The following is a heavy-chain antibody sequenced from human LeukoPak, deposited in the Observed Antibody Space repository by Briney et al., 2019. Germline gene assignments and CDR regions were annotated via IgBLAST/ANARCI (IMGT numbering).Heavy chain of an antibody. CDR3: ARTSGASGYGMDV. Sequence: GGSLRLSCAASGFTFSGYEMNWVRQAPRKGLEWVSYISSSGGIIYYADSVKGRFTISRDNAKNSLYLQMNSLRAEDTAVYYCARTSGASGYGMDVWGQGTTVTVS. D-gene: IGHD1-14*01. V-gene: IGHV3-48*03. CDR1: GFTFSGYE. J-gene: IGHJ6*02. CDR2: ISSSGGII.